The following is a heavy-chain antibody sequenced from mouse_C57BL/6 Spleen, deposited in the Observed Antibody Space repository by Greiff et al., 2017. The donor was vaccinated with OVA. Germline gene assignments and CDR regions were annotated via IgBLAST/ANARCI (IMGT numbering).Heavy chain of an antibody. V-gene: IGHV14-4*01. CDR2: IDPENGDT. J-gene: IGHJ3*01. Sequence: EVQLQQSGAKLVRPGASVKLSCTASGFNIKDDYMHWVKQRPEQGLEWIGWIDPENGDTEYASKFQGKATITADTSSNTAYLQLSSLTSEDTAVYYCTLSSPFAYWGQGTLVTVSA. D-gene: IGHD1-1*01. CDR3: TLSSPFAY. CDR1: GFNIKDDY.